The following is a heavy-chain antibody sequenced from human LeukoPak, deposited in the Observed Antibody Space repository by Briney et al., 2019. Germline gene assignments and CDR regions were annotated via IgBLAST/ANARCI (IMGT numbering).Heavy chain of an antibody. D-gene: IGHD1-26*01. J-gene: IGHJ4*02. V-gene: IGHV3-7*03. CDR2: IKQDGSER. Sequence: PGGSLRLSCVASGFTFSDYWMSWVRQAPGKGLEWVANIKQDGSERNYVDSVKGRFTISRDNAKNSLYLQSNGLRADDTAVYYCARDSRRVGATGGSDYWGQGTLVTVSS. CDR3: ARDSRRVGATGGSDY. CDR1: GFTFSDYW.